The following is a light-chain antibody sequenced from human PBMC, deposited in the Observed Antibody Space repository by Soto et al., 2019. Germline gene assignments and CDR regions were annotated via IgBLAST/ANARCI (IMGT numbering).Light chain of an antibody. CDR2: GAS. CDR1: QTVGSN. J-gene: IGKJ5*01. CDR3: QQYNNWPIT. Sequence: ELVLTQSPDTLSVSPGERATLSCRASQTVGSNLAWYQQKPGQAPRLLIYGASTRASDTPARFSGSGSVTEFALTISSLQSEDFAVYYCQQYNNWPITFGQGTRLEIK. V-gene: IGKV3D-15*01.